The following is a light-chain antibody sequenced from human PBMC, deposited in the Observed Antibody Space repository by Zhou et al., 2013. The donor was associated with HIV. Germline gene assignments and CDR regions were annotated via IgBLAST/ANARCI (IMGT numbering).Light chain of an antibody. Sequence: EVVMTQSPATLSASPGERATLSCRASQSVNSNLAWYQQKPGQAPRLLIYGAPVRAPGIPARFSGSGSGTDFTLTINILQSEDFAVYYCQQYSHWPPVTFGPGT. CDR1: QSVNSN. CDR2: GAP. CDR3: QQYSHWPPVT. J-gene: IGKJ3*01. V-gene: IGKV3D-15*03.